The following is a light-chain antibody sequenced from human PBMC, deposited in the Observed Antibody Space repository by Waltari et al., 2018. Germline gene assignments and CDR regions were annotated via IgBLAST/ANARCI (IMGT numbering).Light chain of an antibody. CDR1: NSDIGAYNY. CDR2: DVN. Sequence: SALTQPRSVSGSPGQSVTISCTGSNSDIGAYNYVSWYQQHPGIAPQPMIYDVNKRPSGGPRRFSGSKSGNTASLTISGLQAEDETDYYCSSYAGGSLFVFGDGTKVTVL. V-gene: IGLV2-11*01. J-gene: IGLJ1*01. CDR3: SSYAGGSLFV.